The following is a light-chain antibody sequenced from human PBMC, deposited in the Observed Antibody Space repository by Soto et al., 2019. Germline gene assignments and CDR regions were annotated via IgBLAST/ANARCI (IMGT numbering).Light chain of an antibody. CDR1: QNLLHTNGYNY. Sequence: DIVVTQSPLSLPVTPGDPASISCRSSQNLLHTNGYNYLDWYLQKPGQSPQLLIYLGSYRASGVPDRFSGSGSGTDFTLKISRVEAEDVGVYYCMQALQTRTCGQGTKEDIK. V-gene: IGKV2-28*01. J-gene: IGKJ1*01. CDR3: MQALQTRT. CDR2: LGS.